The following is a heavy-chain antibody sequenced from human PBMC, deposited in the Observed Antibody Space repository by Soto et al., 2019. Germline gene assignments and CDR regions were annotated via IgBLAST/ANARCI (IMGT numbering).Heavy chain of an antibody. D-gene: IGHD3-10*01. V-gene: IGHV5-51*01. CDR3: ARNSRDITMVRGVIITATYHYYGMDV. J-gene: IGHJ6*02. CDR1: GYSFTSYW. Sequence: GESLKISCKGSGYSFTSYWIGWVRQMPGKGLEWMGIIYPGDSDTRYSPSFQGQVTISADKSISTAYLQWSSLKASDTAMYYCARNSRDITMVRGVIITATYHYYGMDVWGQGTTVTVSS. CDR2: IYPGDSDT.